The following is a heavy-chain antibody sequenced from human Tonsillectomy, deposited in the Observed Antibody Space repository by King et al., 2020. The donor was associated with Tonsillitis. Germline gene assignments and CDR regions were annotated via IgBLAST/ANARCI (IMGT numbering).Heavy chain of an antibody. V-gene: IGHV4-61*02. Sequence: QLQESGPGLVKPSQTLSLTCTVSGGSISSASYYWSWIRQPAGKGLEWIGRIYTSGSTNYNPSLKSRVTMSVDTSKNQFSLKLRSVTAADTAVYYCARESIVVVPAATISNWFDPWGQGTLVTVSS. CDR1: GGSISSASYY. CDR2: IYTSGST. D-gene: IGHD2-2*01. CDR3: ARESIVVVPAATISNWFDP. J-gene: IGHJ5*02.